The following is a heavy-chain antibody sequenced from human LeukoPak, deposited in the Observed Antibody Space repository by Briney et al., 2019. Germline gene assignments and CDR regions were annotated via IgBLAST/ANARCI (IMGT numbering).Heavy chain of an antibody. J-gene: IGHJ4*02. CDR2: IGSGGGGI. D-gene: IGHD7-27*01. CDR3: AIDPNWGTHS. V-gene: IGHV3-23*01. Sequence: GGSLRLSCAASGFTFSTYTMYWVRHPPGKRLEWVSIIGSGGGGIHYADSVKGRFTISRDDSKNALYLQMNSLRVEDTAVYYCAIDPNWGTHSWGQGVLVTVSS. CDR1: GFTFSTYT.